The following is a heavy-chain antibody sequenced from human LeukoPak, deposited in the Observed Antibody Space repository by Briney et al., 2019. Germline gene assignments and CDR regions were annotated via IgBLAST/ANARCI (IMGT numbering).Heavy chain of an antibody. CDR2: INPSGGST. J-gene: IGHJ4*02. CDR3: SSPMGGSGWYYFDY. CDR1: GYTFTSYY. V-gene: IGHV1-46*01. D-gene: IGHD6-19*01. Sequence: ASVKVSCKASGYTFTSYYMHWVRQAPGQGLEWLGIINPSGGSTTYAQKFQGRVTMTRDTSTSTVYMELSSLRSEDTAVYYCSSPMGGSGWYYFDYGGKEPRVTVPS.